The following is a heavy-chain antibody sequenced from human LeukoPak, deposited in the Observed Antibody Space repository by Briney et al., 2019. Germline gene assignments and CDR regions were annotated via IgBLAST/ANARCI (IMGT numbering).Heavy chain of an antibody. CDR3: ARFGVPCGGECYREYFQH. CDR1: GFTVSSNY. Sequence: GGSLRLSCAASGFTVSSNYMSWVRQAPGKGLEWVSVIYSGGSTYYADSVKGRFTISRDNSKNTLYLQMNSLRAEDTAVYYCARFGVPCGGECYREYFQHWGQGTLVTVSS. J-gene: IGHJ1*01. CDR2: IYSGGST. D-gene: IGHD2-21*01. V-gene: IGHV3-66*01.